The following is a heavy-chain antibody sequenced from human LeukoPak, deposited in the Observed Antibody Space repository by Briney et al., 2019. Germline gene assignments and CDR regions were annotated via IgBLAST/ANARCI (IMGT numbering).Heavy chain of an antibody. J-gene: IGHJ5*02. D-gene: IGHD6-13*01. CDR2: INPNSGGT. CDR3: ARLGSEQHPSNWFDP. Sequence: ASVKVSCKASGYTFTGYYMHWVRQAPGQGLEWMGWINPNSGGTNYAQKFQGRVTMTRDTSISTAYMELSRLRSDDTAVYYCARLGSEQHPSNWFDPWGQGTLVTVSS. V-gene: IGHV1-2*02. CDR1: GYTFTGYY.